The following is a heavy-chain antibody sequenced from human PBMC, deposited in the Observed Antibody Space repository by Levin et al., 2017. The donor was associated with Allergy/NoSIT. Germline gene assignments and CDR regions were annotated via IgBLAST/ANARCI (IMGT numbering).Heavy chain of an antibody. V-gene: IGHV3-11*01. CDR3: AREVEWYYDAGGVVWFDP. J-gene: IGHJ5*02. CDR2: ISSSGSTI. D-gene: IGHD3-22*01. CDR1: GFTFSDYY. Sequence: PGGSLRLSCAASGFTFSDYYMSWIRQAPGKGLEWVSYISSSGSTIYYADSVKGRFTISRDNAKNSLYLQMNSLRAEDTAVYYCAREVEWYYDAGGVVWFDPWGQGTLVTVSS.